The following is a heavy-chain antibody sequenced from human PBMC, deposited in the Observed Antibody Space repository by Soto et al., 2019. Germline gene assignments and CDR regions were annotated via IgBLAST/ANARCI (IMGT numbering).Heavy chain of an antibody. Sequence: ASVKVSCKASGYTFTSYDINWGRQATGQGLELMGWMNPKSGNTGYAQKFQGRVTMTRNTSISTAYMELSSLRSEDTAVYYCARRTMYCSSTSCQDYYYYGMDVWGQVTTVTVS. CDR1: GYTFTSYD. CDR2: MNPKSGNT. V-gene: IGHV1-8*01. D-gene: IGHD2-2*01. J-gene: IGHJ6*02. CDR3: ARRTMYCSSTSCQDYYYYGMDV.